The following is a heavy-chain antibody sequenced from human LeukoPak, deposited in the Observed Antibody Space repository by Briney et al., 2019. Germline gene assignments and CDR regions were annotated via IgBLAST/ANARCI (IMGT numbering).Heavy chain of an antibody. J-gene: IGHJ4*01. V-gene: IGHV3-7*01. CDR1: GFSFSRYW. CDR3: ARAGQEWFGELGFDQ. D-gene: IGHD3-10*01. Sequence: PGGSLRLSCAASGFSFSRYWMSWVRQAPGKGLEWVANIKQDGSEKNYVESVKGRFTISRDNAKNSLYLQTNSLRAEDTAVYYCARAGQEWFGELGFDQWGHGTLVIVSS. CDR2: IKQDGSEK.